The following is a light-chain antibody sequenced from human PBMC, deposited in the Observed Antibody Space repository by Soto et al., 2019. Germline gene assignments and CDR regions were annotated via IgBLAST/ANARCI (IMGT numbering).Light chain of an antibody. Sequence: AIRMTQSPSSFSASTGARVTITCRASQGISSYLAWYQQKPGKAPKLLIYAASTLQSGVPSRFSGSGSGTDFTITISCLQSEDFETYYCQQYYSYPRAFGQGTRLEIK. CDR2: AAS. CDR1: QGISSY. V-gene: IGKV1-8*01. J-gene: IGKJ5*01. CDR3: QQYYSYPRA.